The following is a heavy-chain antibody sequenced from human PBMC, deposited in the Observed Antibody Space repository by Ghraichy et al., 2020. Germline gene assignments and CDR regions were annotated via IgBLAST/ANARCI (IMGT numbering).Heavy chain of an antibody. CDR1: GGSISSSSYY. V-gene: IGHV4-39*01. CDR3: AGLRYDNWYFDL. CDR2: IYYSGST. Sequence: PETLSLTCTVSGGSISSSSYYWGWIRQPPGKGLEWIGSIYYSGSTYYNPSLKSRVTISVDTSKNQFSLKLSSVTAADTAVYYCAGLRYDNWYFDLWGRGTLVTVSS. D-gene: IGHD3-9*01. J-gene: IGHJ2*01.